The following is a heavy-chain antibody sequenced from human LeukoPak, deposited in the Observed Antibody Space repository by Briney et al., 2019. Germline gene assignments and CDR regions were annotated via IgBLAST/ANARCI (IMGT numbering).Heavy chain of an antibody. CDR1: GGSTSSYY. CDR2: IYYSGST. D-gene: IGHD3-10*01. V-gene: IGHV4-59*01. Sequence: PSETLSLTCTVSGGSTSSYYWTWIRQPPGKELEWIGNIYYSGSTNYNPYLKSRVTISIDTSKNQFSLKVNSAIAADTAVYYCAIESMYSSVGSYGFDIWGQGTMVTVSS. J-gene: IGHJ3*02. CDR3: AIESMYSSVGSYGFDI.